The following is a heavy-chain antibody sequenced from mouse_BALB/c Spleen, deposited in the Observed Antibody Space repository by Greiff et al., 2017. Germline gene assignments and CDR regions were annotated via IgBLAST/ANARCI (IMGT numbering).Heavy chain of an antibody. Sequence: VKLQESGAELARPGASVKMSCKASGYTFTSYTMHWVKQRPGQGLEWIGYINPSSGYTNYNQKFKDKATLTADKYSSTAYMQLSSLTSEDSAVYYCARWLNGDYQVYYAVDYWGEGASVTVSS. J-gene: IGHJ4*01. D-gene: IGHD2-13*01. CDR3: ARWLNGDYQVYYAVDY. CDR2: INPSSGYT. CDR1: GYTFTSYT. V-gene: IGHV1-4*01.